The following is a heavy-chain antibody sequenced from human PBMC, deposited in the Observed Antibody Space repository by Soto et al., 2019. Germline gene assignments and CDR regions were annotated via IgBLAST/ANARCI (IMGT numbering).Heavy chain of an antibody. D-gene: IGHD5-12*01. CDR3: ARGYSGWFDY. V-gene: IGHV3-7*01. J-gene: IGHJ5*01. Sequence: EVQLVESGGGLVQPGGSLRLSCTASGFTFSIYWMAWVRQAPGKGLEWVANINLDGSEKNYVDSVQGRFTISRDNAKNSLYRQMNSLRAEETAVYYCARGYSGWFDYWGQGTLVTVSS. CDR1: GFTFSIYW. CDR2: INLDGSEK.